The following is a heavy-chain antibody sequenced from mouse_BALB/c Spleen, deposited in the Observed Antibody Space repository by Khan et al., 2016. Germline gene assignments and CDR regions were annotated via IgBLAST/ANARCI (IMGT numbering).Heavy chain of an antibody. V-gene: IGHV9-2-1*01. Sequence: QIQLVQSGPELKKPGETVKISCKASGYTFTDYSMHWVKQAPGKGLKWMGWINTETGEPTYADDFKGRFAFSLETSASTAYYQSNNLKNEDTATYCCAPITTVPFAYWGQGIMVTVSA. J-gene: IGHJ3*01. CDR1: GYTFTDYS. CDR2: INTETGEP. D-gene: IGHD1-1*01. CDR3: APITTVPFAY.